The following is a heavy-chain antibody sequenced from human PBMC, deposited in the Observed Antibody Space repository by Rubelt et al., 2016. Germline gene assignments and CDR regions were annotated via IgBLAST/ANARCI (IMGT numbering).Heavy chain of an antibody. V-gene: IGHV1-18*01. J-gene: IGHJ4*02. Sequence: QVQLVQSGAEVKKPGASVKVSCKASGYTFTSYGISWVRQAPGQGLEWMGWISAYNGNTNYAQKLQGKVTMTTGTSTSTAYMELRSLRSDDTAVYYCARDPLPVRGVIMTPTHWGQGTLVTVSS. CDR3: ARDPLPVRGVIMTPTH. D-gene: IGHD3-10*01. CDR1: GYTFTSYG. CDR2: ISAYNGNT.